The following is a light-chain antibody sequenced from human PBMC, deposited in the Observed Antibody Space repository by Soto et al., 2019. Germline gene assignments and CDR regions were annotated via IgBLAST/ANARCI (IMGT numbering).Light chain of an antibody. CDR2: GAS. CDR3: QQYNNWSPWT. Sequence: EIVSTQPPATLSVSPGERATLSCRASQSVSSNLAWYQQKPGQAPRLLIYGASTRATGIPARFSGSGSGTEFTLTISSLQSEDFAVYYCQQYNNWSPWTFGQGTKVDI. CDR1: QSVSSN. V-gene: IGKV3-15*01. J-gene: IGKJ1*01.